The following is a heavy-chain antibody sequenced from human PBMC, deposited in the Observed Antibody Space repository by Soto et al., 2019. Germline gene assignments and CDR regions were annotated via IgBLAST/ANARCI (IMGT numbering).Heavy chain of an antibody. D-gene: IGHD3-9*01. CDR1: GFTFGDFA. CDR2: IRSRPYGGTA. Sequence: GGSLRHSWTTSGFTFGDFAMTWFRQTPGKGLEWVGFIRSRPYGGTAEYAASVKGRFTISRDDSKSIAYLQMNSLKTEDTAFYYCTRVHTTGPVIPDYWGQGT. V-gene: IGHV3-49*03. CDR3: TRVHTTGPVIPDY. J-gene: IGHJ4*02.